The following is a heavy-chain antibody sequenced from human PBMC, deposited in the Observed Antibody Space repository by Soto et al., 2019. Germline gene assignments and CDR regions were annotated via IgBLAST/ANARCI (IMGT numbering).Heavy chain of an antibody. CDR2: IYYSGST. D-gene: IGHD3-10*01. J-gene: IGHJ4*02. CDR3: ASWGTMVRGVIPFGY. V-gene: IGHV4-39*01. Sequence: QLQLQESGPGLVKPSETLSLTCTVSGGSISSSSYYWGWIRQPPGKGLEWIGSIYYSGSTYYNPSLKSRVTISVDTSKNQFSLKLSSVTAADTAVYYCASWGTMVRGVIPFGYWGQGTLVTVSS. CDR1: GGSISSSSYY.